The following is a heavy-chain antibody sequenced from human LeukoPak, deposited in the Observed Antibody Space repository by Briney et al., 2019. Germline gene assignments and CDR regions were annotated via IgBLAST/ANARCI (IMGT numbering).Heavy chain of an antibody. J-gene: IGHJ5*02. CDR3: ARVSDIAAAGLNP. CDR1: GYTFTTYG. V-gene: IGHV1-18*01. D-gene: IGHD6-13*01. Sequence: ASVKVSCKASGYTFTTYGFTWVRQAPGQGLEWMGWINTDNGNTNYAQKFQDRVTMTTDTSTSTAYMELRSLRSDDTAVYYCARVSDIAAAGLNPWGQGTLVTVSS. CDR2: INTDNGNT.